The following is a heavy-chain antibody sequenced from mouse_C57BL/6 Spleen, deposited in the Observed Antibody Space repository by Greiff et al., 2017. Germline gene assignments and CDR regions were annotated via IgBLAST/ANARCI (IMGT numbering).Heavy chain of an antibody. D-gene: IGHD2-5*01. J-gene: IGHJ4*01. Sequence: QVQLQQPGAELVRPGTSVKLSCKASGYTFTSYWMHWVKQRPGQGLEWIGVIDPSDSYTNYNQKFKGKATLTVDTSSSTAYMQLSSLTSEDSAVYYCARHYSNYLYAMDYWGQGTSVTVAS. V-gene: IGHV1-59*01. CDR3: ARHYSNYLYAMDY. CDR1: GYTFTSYW. CDR2: IDPSDSYT.